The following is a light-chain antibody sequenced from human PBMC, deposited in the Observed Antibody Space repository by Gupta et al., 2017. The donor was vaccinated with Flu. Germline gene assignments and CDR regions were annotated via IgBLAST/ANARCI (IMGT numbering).Light chain of an antibody. CDR2: DDS. CDR1: NIGSKA. Sequence: GRDNIGSKAVHWYQQRPGQAPVLIVYDDSVRPSGIPDRFSGSNSGYTATLTIARVEADDEADYYCQVWDSSTAHVVFGGGTKLTVL. J-gene: IGLJ2*01. V-gene: IGLV3-21*02. CDR3: QVWDSSTAHVV.